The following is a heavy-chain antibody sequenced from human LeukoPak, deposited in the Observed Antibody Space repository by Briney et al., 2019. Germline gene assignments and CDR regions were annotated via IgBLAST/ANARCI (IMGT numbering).Heavy chain of an antibody. Sequence: ASVKVSCKVSGYTFTDYYMHWVQQAPGQGLEWMGGIIPMFGTANYAQKFQGRVTITTDESTSTAYMELSSLRSEDTAVYYCARGYSSSSGRGDYWGQGTLVTVSS. J-gene: IGHJ4*02. CDR3: ARGYSSSSGRGDY. CDR2: IIPMFGTA. D-gene: IGHD6-6*01. V-gene: IGHV1-69*05. CDR1: GYTFTDYY.